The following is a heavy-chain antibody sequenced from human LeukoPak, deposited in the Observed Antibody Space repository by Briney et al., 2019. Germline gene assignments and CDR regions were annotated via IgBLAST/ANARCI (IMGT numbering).Heavy chain of an antibody. J-gene: IGHJ4*02. CDR1: GFTFSRHY. Sequence: GGSLRLSCAASGFTFSRHYMHWVRQAPGKGLEWVAVISYDGSNKYYADSVKGRFTISRDNSKNTLYLQMNSLRAEDTAVYYCAREHNSGYDDYWGQGTLVTVSS. CDR2: ISYDGSNK. D-gene: IGHD5-12*01. CDR3: AREHNSGYDDY. V-gene: IGHV3-30-3*01.